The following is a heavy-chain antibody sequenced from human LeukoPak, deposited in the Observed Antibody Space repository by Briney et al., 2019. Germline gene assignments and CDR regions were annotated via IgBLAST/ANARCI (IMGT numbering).Heavy chain of an antibody. CDR3: AKGGSSYYSPFDY. CDR1: GYTFTNYD. Sequence: ASVKVSCKTSGYTFTNYDINWVRQATGQGLEWLGWMSPNNGDTGYAQKFQGRVTMTRDTSTNTAYMELSGLTSEDTAVYYCAKGGSSYYSPFDYWGQGTLVTVSS. J-gene: IGHJ4*02. D-gene: IGHD3-22*01. V-gene: IGHV1-8*01. CDR2: MSPNNGDT.